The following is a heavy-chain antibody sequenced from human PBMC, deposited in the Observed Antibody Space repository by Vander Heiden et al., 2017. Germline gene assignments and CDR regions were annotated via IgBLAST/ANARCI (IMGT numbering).Heavy chain of an antibody. Sequence: QVQLQQWGAGLLKPSETPSLTCAVYGGSFSGYSTSWIRPPPGKGLEWIGEINHSGSTNYNPSLKSRVTISVDTAKNQFSLKLSSVTAADTAVYYCARGKYYDFWSGYYREGYYYYYMDVWGKGTTVTVSS. J-gene: IGHJ6*03. CDR3: ARGKYYDFWSGYYREGYYYYYMDV. CDR2: INHSGST. CDR1: GGSFSGYS. V-gene: IGHV4-34*01. D-gene: IGHD3-3*01.